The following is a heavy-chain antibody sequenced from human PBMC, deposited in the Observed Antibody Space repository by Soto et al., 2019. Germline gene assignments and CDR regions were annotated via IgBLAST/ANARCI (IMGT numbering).Heavy chain of an antibody. Sequence: SVKVTCKASGYTFTSYYRHWVRQAPGQGLEWMGIINPSGGSTSYAQKFQGRVTMTRDTSTSTVYMELSSLRSEDTAVYYCARSYCSSTSCRDVNAFDIWGQGTMVTVSS. CDR2: INPSGGST. CDR3: ARSYCSSTSCRDVNAFDI. V-gene: IGHV1-46*01. D-gene: IGHD2-2*01. J-gene: IGHJ3*02. CDR1: GYTFTSYY.